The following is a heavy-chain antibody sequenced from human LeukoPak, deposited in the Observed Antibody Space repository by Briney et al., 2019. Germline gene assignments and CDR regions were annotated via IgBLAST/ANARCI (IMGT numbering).Heavy chain of an antibody. Sequence: ASVKVSCKASGGTFSSYAISWVRQAPGQGLEWMGWISAYNGNTNYAQKLQGRVTMTTDTSTSTAYMELRSLRSDDTAVYYCARGGYDFWSGYYPYWGQGTLVTVSS. CDR1: GGTFSSYA. V-gene: IGHV1-18*01. CDR2: ISAYNGNT. D-gene: IGHD3-3*01. CDR3: ARGGYDFWSGYYPY. J-gene: IGHJ4*02.